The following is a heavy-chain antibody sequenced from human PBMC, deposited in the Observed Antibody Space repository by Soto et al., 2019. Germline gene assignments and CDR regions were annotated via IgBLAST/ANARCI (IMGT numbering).Heavy chain of an antibody. V-gene: IGHV3-21*01. D-gene: IGHD2-15*01. CDR3: ARDRGYDAHDYYYNAMDV. Sequence: EVQLVESGGGLVKPGGSLRLCCISSGFTFRTYTMNWVRQAPGKGLEWVSGIRGFSPYTFYAESVKGRFTISRDNAKNSLYLQMNSPRAEDTAVYYCARDRGYDAHDYYYNAMDVWGQGTTVTVSS. J-gene: IGHJ6*02. CDR2: IRGFSPYT. CDR1: GFTFRTYT.